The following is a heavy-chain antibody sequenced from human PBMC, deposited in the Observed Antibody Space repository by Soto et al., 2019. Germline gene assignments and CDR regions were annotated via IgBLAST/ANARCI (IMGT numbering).Heavy chain of an antibody. D-gene: IGHD5-12*01. CDR2: ISARGGSL. J-gene: IGHJ4*02. Sequence: EVQLLESGGGLVQPGGSLRLSCAASGFSFSSYAMVWVRQAPGKGLAWVSVISARGGSLYFADSVKGRFTISRHNSKDVLSLEMNSLRAEDTATYCCAKGSIEYSASVDNWGQGTLVVVSS. V-gene: IGHV3-23*01. CDR1: GFSFSSYA. CDR3: AKGSIEYSASVDN.